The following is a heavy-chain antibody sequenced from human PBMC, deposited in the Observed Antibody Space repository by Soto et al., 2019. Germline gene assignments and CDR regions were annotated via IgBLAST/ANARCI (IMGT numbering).Heavy chain of an antibody. Sequence: QVQLVESGGGVVQPGRSLRLSCAASGFTFSSYAMHWVRQAPGKGLEWVAVISCDGSNKYYADYVKGRFTISRDNSKNTLYLQMNSLRAEDTAVYYCASSFKLGYNLYWGQGTLVTVSS. CDR1: GFTFSSYA. J-gene: IGHJ4*02. CDR2: ISCDGSNK. D-gene: IGHD5-12*01. CDR3: ASSFKLGYNLY. V-gene: IGHV3-30-3*01.